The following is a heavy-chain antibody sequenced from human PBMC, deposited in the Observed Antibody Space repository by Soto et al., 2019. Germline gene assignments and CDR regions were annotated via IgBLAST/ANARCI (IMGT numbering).Heavy chain of an antibody. Sequence: PGGSLRLSCAASGFTFSSYGMHWVRQAPGKGLEWVAVISYDGSNKYYADSVKGRFTISRDNSKNTLYLQMNSLRAEDTAVYYCAKDRGGKTDSVGYYYYGMDVWGQGTTVTVSS. V-gene: IGHV3-30*18. CDR3: AKDRGGKTDSVGYYYYGMDV. CDR1: GFTFSSYG. CDR2: ISYDGSNK. D-gene: IGHD2-15*01. J-gene: IGHJ6*02.